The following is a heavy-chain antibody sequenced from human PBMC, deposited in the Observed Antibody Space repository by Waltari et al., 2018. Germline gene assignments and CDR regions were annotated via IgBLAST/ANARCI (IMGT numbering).Heavy chain of an antibody. V-gene: IGHV4-59*11. CDR2: IYYSGST. CDR3: ARENGDSFDY. J-gene: IGHJ4*02. Sequence: QVQLQESGPGLVKPSETLSLTCTVSGGSISSHYWSWIRQPPGKGLEWIGYIYYSGSTNYNTSLKSRVTISVDTSKNQFSLKLSSVTAADTAVYYCARENGDSFDYWGQGTLVTVSS. CDR1: GGSISSHY. D-gene: IGHD4-17*01.